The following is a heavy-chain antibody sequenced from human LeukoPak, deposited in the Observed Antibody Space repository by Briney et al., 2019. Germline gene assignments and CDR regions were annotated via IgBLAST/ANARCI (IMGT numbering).Heavy chain of an antibody. D-gene: IGHD3-22*01. CDR2: ISYDGSNK. CDR3: ARGFDYYDSSGDTDY. Sequence: GGSLRLSCAASGFTFSSYGMHWVRQAPGKGLEWVAVISYDGSNKYYSDSVKGRFTISRDNSKNTLYLQMNSLRAEDTAVYYCARGFDYYDSSGDTDYWGQGTLVTVSS. V-gene: IGHV3-30*03. CDR1: GFTFSSYG. J-gene: IGHJ4*02.